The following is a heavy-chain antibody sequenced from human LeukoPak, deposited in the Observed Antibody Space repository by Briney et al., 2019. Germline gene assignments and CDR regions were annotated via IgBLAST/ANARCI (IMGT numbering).Heavy chain of an antibody. CDR2: IYHSGST. Sequence: SETLSLTCTVSGFSISSGFYWGWIRQPPGKGLEWIGSIYHSGSTYYNPSLKSRVTISVDTSKNQFSLELTSVTAADTAVYYCAGYGDYVSFWGQGTLVTVSS. CDR1: GFSISSGFY. J-gene: IGHJ4*02. CDR3: AGYGDYVSF. D-gene: IGHD4-17*01. V-gene: IGHV4-38-2*02.